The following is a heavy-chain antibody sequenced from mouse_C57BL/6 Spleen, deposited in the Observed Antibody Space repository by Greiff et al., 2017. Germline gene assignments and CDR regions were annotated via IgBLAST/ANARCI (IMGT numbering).Heavy chain of an antibody. CDR2: IYPRDGST. V-gene: IGHV1-85*01. CDR1: GYTFTSYD. Sequence: SGPELVKPGASVKLSCKASGYTFTSYDINWVKQRPGQGLEWIGWIYPRDGSTKYNEKFKGKATLTVDTSSSTAYMELHSLTSEDSAVYFCGDASFAYWGQGTLVTVSA. J-gene: IGHJ3*01. D-gene: IGHD3-3*01. CDR3: GDASFAY.